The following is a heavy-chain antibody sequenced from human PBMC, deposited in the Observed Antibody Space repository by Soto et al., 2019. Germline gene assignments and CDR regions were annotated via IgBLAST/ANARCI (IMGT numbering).Heavy chain of an antibody. Sequence: TLSLTCTVSGGSISSGGYYWSWIRQHPGKGLEWIGYIYYSGSTYYNPSLKSRVTISVDTSKNQFSLKLSSVTAADTAVYYCARGGRRSPGMDVWGQGTTVTAP. CDR2: IYYSGST. CDR1: GGSISSGGYY. J-gene: IGHJ6*02. V-gene: IGHV4-31*03. CDR3: ARGGRRSPGMDV.